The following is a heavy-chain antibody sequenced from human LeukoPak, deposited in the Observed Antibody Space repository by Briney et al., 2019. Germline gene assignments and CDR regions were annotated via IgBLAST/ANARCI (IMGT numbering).Heavy chain of an antibody. Sequence: ASVKVSCKASGGTFSSYAISWVRQAPGQGLEWMGGIVPIFGTASYAQKFQGRVTITADESTSTAYMELSSLRSEDTAVYYCARSPGQQLTYDYWGQGTLVTVSS. CDR3: ARSPGQQLTYDY. D-gene: IGHD6-13*01. CDR1: GGTFSSYA. J-gene: IGHJ4*02. CDR2: IVPIFGTA. V-gene: IGHV1-69*13.